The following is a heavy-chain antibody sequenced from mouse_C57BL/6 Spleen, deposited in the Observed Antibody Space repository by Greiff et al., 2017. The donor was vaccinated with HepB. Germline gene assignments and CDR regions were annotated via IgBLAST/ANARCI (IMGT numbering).Heavy chain of an antibody. V-gene: IGHV1-4*01. Sequence: VKLMESGAELARPGASVKMSCKASGYTFTSYTMHWVKQRPGQGLEWIGYINPSSGYTKYNQKFKDKATLTADKSSSTAYMQLSSLTSEDSAVYYCAGYYYGSSYDYAMDYWGQGTSVTVSS. CDR3: AGYYYGSSYDYAMDY. CDR1: GYTFTSYT. D-gene: IGHD1-1*01. CDR2: INPSSGYT. J-gene: IGHJ4*01.